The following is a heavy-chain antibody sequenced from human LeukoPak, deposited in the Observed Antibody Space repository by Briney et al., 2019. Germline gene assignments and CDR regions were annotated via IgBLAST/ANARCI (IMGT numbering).Heavy chain of an antibody. Sequence: GGSLRLSCAASGFAFSSYSMNWVRQAPGKGLEWVSSISSSSSYIYYADSVKGRFTISRDNAKNSLYLQMNSLRAEDTAVYYCASPGIAADVRNWFDPWGQGTLVTVSS. V-gene: IGHV3-21*01. J-gene: IGHJ5*02. CDR3: ASPGIAADVRNWFDP. CDR2: ISSSSSYI. D-gene: IGHD6-13*01. CDR1: GFAFSSYS.